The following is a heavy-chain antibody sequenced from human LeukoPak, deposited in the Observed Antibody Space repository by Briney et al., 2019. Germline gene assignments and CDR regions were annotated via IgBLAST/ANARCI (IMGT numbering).Heavy chain of an antibody. CDR3: ARCRDGYPPFDY. CDR1: GGSISSYY. Sequence: SETLSLTCTVSGGSISSYYWSWIRQLPGKGLEWIGYISYSGSTNYNPSLKSRVTISVDTSKNQFSLRLSSVTAADTAVYFCARCRDGYPPFDYWGQGTLVTVSS. CDR2: ISYSGST. J-gene: IGHJ4*02. D-gene: IGHD5-24*01. V-gene: IGHV4-59*01.